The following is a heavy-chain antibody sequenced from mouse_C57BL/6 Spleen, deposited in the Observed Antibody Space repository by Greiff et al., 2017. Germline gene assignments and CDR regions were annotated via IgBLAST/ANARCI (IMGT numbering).Heavy chain of an antibody. CDR1: GYTFTSYW. D-gene: IGHD1-1*01. CDR3: ARGPYYYGSSSSYWYFDV. CDR2: IHPNSGST. Sequence: QVQLQQPGAELVKPGASVKLSCKASGYTFTSYWMHWVKQRPGQGLEWIGMIHPNSGSTNYNEKFKSKATLTVDKSSSTAYMQLSSLTSEDSAVYYCARGPYYYGSSSSYWYFDVWGTGTTVTVSS. V-gene: IGHV1-64*01. J-gene: IGHJ1*03.